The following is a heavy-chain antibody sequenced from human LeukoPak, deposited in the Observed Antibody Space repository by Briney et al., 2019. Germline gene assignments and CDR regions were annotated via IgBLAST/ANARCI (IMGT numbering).Heavy chain of an antibody. CDR1: GFTFSNYG. CDR2: ISSSSSYI. V-gene: IGHV3-21*01. Sequence: PGGSLRLSCAASGFTFSNYGMHWVRQAPGKGLEWVSSISSSSSYIYYADSVKGRFTISRDNAKNSLYLQMNSLRAEDTAVYYCAKPGEEDFWSGYHYFDYWGQGTLVTVSS. D-gene: IGHD3-3*01. J-gene: IGHJ4*02. CDR3: AKPGEEDFWSGYHYFDY.